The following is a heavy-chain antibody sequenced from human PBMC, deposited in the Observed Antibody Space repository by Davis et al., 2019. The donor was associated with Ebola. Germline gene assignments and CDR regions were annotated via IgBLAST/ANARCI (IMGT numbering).Heavy chain of an antibody. CDR1: GVSSRSEG. Sequence: GESLKISCAASGVSSRSEGRKCVRQAPGKGLEWVAVIWYDGSNKYYADSVKGRFTISRDNSKNTLYLQMNSLRAEDTAVYYCARDFRRSSPTVHWFFPWGQGTLFTVSS. D-gene: IGHD6-6*01. J-gene: IGHJ5*02. V-gene: IGHV3-33*01. CDR2: IWYDGSNK. CDR3: ARDFRRSSPTVHWFFP.